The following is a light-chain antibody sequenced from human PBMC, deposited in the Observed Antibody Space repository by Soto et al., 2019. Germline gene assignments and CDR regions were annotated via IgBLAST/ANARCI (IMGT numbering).Light chain of an antibody. V-gene: IGLV2-14*01. CDR2: EVT. CDR3: SSYTNINTRACV. Sequence: QSVLTQPASVSGSPGQSITISCTGTSGDIGRYNRVSWYQQHPGKAPKLIIYEVTDRPSGVSNRFSGSKSRNTASLTISGLQAEDEAEYYCSSYTNINTRACVFGTGTKVTVL. CDR1: SGDIGRYNR. J-gene: IGLJ1*01.